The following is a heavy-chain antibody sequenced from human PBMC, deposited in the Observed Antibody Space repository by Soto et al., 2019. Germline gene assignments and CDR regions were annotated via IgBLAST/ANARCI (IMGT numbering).Heavy chain of an antibody. J-gene: IGHJ6*02. V-gene: IGHV5-10-1*01. CDR2: IDPSDSYT. Sequence: GESLKISCKGSGYSFTSYWISWVRQMPGKGLEWMGRIDPSDSYTNYSPSFQGHVTISADKSISTAYLQWSSLKASDTAMYYCARPEYSSSSGQNYYYYGMDVWGQGTTVTVSS. CDR1: GYSFTSYW. CDR3: ARPEYSSSSGQNYYYYGMDV. D-gene: IGHD6-6*01.